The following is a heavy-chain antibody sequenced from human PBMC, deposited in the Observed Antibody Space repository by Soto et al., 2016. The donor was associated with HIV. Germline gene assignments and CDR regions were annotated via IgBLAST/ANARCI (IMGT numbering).Heavy chain of an antibody. CDR3: ARDTALGGLRSFDWAHPFDM. V-gene: IGHV3-66*01. CDR1: GFSVTLHY. CDR2: IYSGGTT. Sequence: EVQLVESGGGLVQPGGSLRLSCEASGFSVTLHYVTWVRQAPGKGLEWVSIIYSGGTTYYADSVKGRFTISRDNSKNMLYLQMNSLRAEDTAVYYCARDTALGGLRSFDWAHPFDMWGQGTMVTVSS. J-gene: IGHJ3*02. D-gene: IGHD3-9*01.